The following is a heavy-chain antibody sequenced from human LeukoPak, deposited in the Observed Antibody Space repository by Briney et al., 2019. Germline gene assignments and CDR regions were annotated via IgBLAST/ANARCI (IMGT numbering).Heavy chain of an antibody. CDR1: GYTFTGYY. J-gene: IGHJ5*02. Sequence: ASVKVPCKASGYTFTGYYMHWVRQAPGQGLEWMGWIDPNSGGTNYAQKFQGRVTMTRDTSISTAYMELSRLRSDDTAVYYCARDKNLRYCSSTSCYWSWFDPWGQGTLVTVSS. CDR2: IDPNSGGT. V-gene: IGHV1-2*02. CDR3: ARDKNLRYCSSTSCYWSWFDP. D-gene: IGHD2-2*01.